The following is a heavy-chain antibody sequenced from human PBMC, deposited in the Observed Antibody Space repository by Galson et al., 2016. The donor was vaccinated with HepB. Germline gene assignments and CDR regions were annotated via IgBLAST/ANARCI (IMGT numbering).Heavy chain of an antibody. CDR3: ARDLRGMIRFFDWSTHFDS. D-gene: IGHD3-9*01. Sequence: SLRLSCAASGFTFNTYSMNWVRQAPGKGLEWVSSISGTSTYIYYADSVKGRFTISRDNAKNSLYLQMNNVRAEDTAVYYCARDLRGMIRFFDWSTHFDSWGQGILVTVSS. CDR1: GFTFNTYS. V-gene: IGHV3-21*01. CDR2: ISGTSTYI. J-gene: IGHJ4*02.